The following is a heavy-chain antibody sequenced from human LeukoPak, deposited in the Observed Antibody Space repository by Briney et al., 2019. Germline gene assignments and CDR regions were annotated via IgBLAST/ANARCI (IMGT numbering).Heavy chain of an antibody. CDR2: INGNSAAI. V-gene: IGHV3-9*03. CDR3: AKDIGPQVGIDWYFDL. Sequence: GGSLRLSCAASGFTFNAFAMHWVRQLPGKGLEWVSGINGNSAAIGYAASVKGRFTISRDNAKNSPYLQMNSLRPEDMGLYYCAKDIGPQVGIDWYFDLWGRGTLVTVSS. D-gene: IGHD2-21*01. CDR1: GFTFNAFA. J-gene: IGHJ2*01.